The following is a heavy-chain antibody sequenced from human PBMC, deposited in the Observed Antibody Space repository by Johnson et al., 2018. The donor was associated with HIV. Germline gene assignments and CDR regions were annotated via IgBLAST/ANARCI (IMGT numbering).Heavy chain of an antibody. V-gene: IGHV3-30*02. J-gene: IGHJ3*02. CDR3: AKASNYYDSSRHAFDI. CDR1: GFTFSSYA. Sequence: QVQLVESGGGVVQPGRSLRLSCAASGFTFSSYAMHWVRQAPGKGLEWVAFIRYDGINKYYADSVKGRFTISRDNSKNTLYLQMNSLRAEDTAVYYCAKASNYYDSSRHAFDIWGQGTMVTVSS. CDR2: IRYDGINK. D-gene: IGHD3-22*01.